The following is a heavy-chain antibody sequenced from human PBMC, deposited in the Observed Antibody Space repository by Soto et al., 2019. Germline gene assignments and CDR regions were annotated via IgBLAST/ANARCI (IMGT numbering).Heavy chain of an antibody. CDR1: GGTFSLYG. V-gene: IGHV1-69*06. CDR2: ISSVFGAA. J-gene: IGHJ6*02. Sequence: QVQLVQSEAEVKEPGSSVKVSCKASGGTFSLYGVNWVRQAPGQGLEWMGGISSVFGAAKYAQRFQGRLSITADKSTGTVYMDLSGLRSDDSAVYYCARDMALAALSHGMDVWGQGTLVTVSS. CDR3: ARDMALAALSHGMDV. D-gene: IGHD6-19*01.